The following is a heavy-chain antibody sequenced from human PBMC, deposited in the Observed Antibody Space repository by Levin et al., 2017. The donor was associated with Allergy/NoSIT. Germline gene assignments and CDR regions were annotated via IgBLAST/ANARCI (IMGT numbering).Heavy chain of an antibody. Sequence: ASVKVSCKASGYTFTSYDINWVRQATGQGLEWMGWMNPSNGNTGYAEKFQGRVSMTRDTSISSAYMELSSLTSEDTAVYYCARVKRNYYGSGSRLYNWFDPWGQGTLVTVSS. V-gene: IGHV1-8*01. J-gene: IGHJ5*02. CDR2: MNPSNGNT. CDR1: GYTFTSYD. CDR3: ARVKRNYYGSGSRLYNWFDP. D-gene: IGHD3-10*01.